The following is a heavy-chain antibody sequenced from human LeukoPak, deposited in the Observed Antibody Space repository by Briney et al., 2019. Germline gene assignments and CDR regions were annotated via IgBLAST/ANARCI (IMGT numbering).Heavy chain of an antibody. CDR3: ARADSSSWYDYYGMDV. CDR1: GGSISSYY. Sequence: TASETLSLTCTVSGGSISSYYWSWIRQPPGKGLEWIGYIYYSGSTNYNPSLKSRVTISVDTSKNQFSLKLSSVTAADTAVYYCARADSSSWYDYYGMDVWGQGTTVTVSS. V-gene: IGHV4-59*01. D-gene: IGHD6-13*01. J-gene: IGHJ6*02. CDR2: IYYSGST.